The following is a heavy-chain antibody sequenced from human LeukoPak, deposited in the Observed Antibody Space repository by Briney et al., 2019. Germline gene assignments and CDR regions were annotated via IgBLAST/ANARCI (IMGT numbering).Heavy chain of an antibody. CDR3: ARPICSSTSCYKRVDAFDI. J-gene: IGHJ3*02. D-gene: IGHD2-2*01. Sequence: SETLSLTCTASGGSISSYYWNWIRQHPGKGLEWIGYIYYSGSTYYNPSLKSRVTISVDTSKNQFSLKLSSVTAADTAVYYCARPICSSTSCYKRVDAFDIWGQGTMVTVSS. CDR1: GGSISSYY. V-gene: IGHV4-59*06. CDR2: IYYSGST.